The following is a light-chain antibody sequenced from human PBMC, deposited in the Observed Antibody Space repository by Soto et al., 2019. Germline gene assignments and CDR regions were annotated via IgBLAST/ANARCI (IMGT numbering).Light chain of an antibody. CDR3: ASYTTTNTLL. CDR2: DVN. V-gene: IGLV2-14*03. CDR1: RSDVGSRDS. J-gene: IGLJ3*02. Sequence: QSVLNQPASVSGSLGQSIAISCTGTRSDVGSRDSVSWYQHHPGKAPKLIIYDVNIRPSGVSHRFSGSKSGNTASLTISGLQAEDEADYSCASYTTTNTLLFGGGTQLTVL.